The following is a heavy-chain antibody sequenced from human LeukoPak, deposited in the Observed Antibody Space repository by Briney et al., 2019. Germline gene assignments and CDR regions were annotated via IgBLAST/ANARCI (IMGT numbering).Heavy chain of an antibody. J-gene: IGHJ5*02. Sequence: SVKVSCKASGGTFSSYAISWVRQAPGQGLEWMGGIIPIFGTANYAQKFQGRVTITADESTSTAYMELSSLRSEDTAVYYCARLIHGTNWLDPWGQGTLVTVSS. CDR2: IIPIFGTA. CDR1: GGTFSSYA. D-gene: IGHD2-8*01. CDR3: ARLIHGTNWLDP. V-gene: IGHV1-69*01.